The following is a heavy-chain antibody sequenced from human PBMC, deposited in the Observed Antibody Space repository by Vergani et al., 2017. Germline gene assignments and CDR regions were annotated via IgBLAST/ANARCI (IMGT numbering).Heavy chain of an antibody. V-gene: IGHV1-18*04. CDR1: GYTFTSYG. CDR2: ISAGNGNT. D-gene: IGHD3-3*01. Sequence: QVQLVQSGAEVKKPGASVKVSCKASGYTFTSYGISWVRQAPGQGLEWMGWISAGNGNTKYSQKFQGRVTITRDTSASTAYMELSSLRSEDTAVYYCARDPPEEYYDFWSGHNWFDPWGQGTLVTVSS. J-gene: IGHJ5*02. CDR3: ARDPPEEYYDFWSGHNWFDP.